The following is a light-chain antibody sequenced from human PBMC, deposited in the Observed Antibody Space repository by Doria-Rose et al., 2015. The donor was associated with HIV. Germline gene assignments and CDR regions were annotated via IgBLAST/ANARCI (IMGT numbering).Light chain of an antibody. Sequence: DIVMTQSPATLSLSPGERATLSCRASQSVSSYLAWYQQKPGQAPRLLIYDASNRATGIPARFSGSGSGTDFTLTISSLEPEDFAVYYCQQRGNWPSVTFGQGTRLEIK. CDR3: QQRGNWPSVT. CDR1: QSVSSY. J-gene: IGKJ5*01. V-gene: IGKV3-11*01. CDR2: DAS.